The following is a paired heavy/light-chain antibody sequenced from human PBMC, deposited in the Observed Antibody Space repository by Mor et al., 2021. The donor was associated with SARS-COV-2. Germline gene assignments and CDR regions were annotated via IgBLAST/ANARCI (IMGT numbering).Heavy chain of an antibody. D-gene: IGHD3-16*01. CDR3: ARRGGPGWVDL. CDR2: VYYSGST. J-gene: IGHJ2*01. Sequence: QVQLQESGPGLVKPSETLSLTCTVSDDSISSYYWHWIRQPPGKGLEWIGFVYYSGSTNYSPSLKSRVSMSVDTSKSQFSLELSSVTAADTAVYYCARRGGPGWVDLWGRGTLVTVSS. V-gene: IGHV4-59*08. CDR1: DDSISSYY.
Light chain of an antibody. CDR3: GSHTSRNTLL. Sequence: QSALTQPASVSGSPGQSITISCTGTSSDVGGYNYVSWYQQHPGKAPKVMIYEVSNRPSGVSNRFSGSKSGNTASLTISGLQAEDEANYYCGSHTSRNTLLFGGGTKLTVL. CDR1: SSDVGGYNY. V-gene: IGLV2-14*01. J-gene: IGLJ2*01. CDR2: EVS.